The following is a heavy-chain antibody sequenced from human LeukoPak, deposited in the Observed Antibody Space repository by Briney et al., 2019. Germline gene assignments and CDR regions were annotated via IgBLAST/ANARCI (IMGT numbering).Heavy chain of an antibody. V-gene: IGHV4-34*01. CDR1: GGSFSGYY. J-gene: IGHJ4*02. CDR3: ARGATVSRGNDY. Sequence: PSETLSLTCAVYGGSFSGYYWSWIRQPPGKGLEWIGEINHSGNTNYNPSLKSRVTISVDTSKNQFSLKLSSVTAADTAVYYCARGATVSRGNDYWGQGTLVTVSS. CDR2: INHSGNT. D-gene: IGHD1-1*01.